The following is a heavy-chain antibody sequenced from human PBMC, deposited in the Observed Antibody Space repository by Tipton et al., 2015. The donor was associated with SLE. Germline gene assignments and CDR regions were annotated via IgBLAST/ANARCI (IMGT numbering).Heavy chain of an antibody. V-gene: IGHV4-30-4*01. Sequence: TLSLTCAVSGGSISSGDYYWSWIRQPPGKGLEWIGYIYYSGTAYYNPSLKSRVTISVDTSKNQISLKLSSVTAADTAVYYCARYPESNYHWFGPWGQGALVTVSS. CDR2: IYYSGTA. J-gene: IGHJ5*02. CDR1: GGSISSGDYY. D-gene: IGHD4-11*01. CDR3: ARYPESNYHWFGP.